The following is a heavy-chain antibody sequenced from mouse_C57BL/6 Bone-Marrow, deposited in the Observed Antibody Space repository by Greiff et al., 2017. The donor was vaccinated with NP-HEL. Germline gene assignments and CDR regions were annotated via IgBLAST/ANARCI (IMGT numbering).Heavy chain of an antibody. CDR3: ARSRWLLRSGLAY. V-gene: IGHV1-7*01. CDR2: INPSSGYT. Sequence: VQLQESGAELAKPGASVKLSCKASGYTFTSYWMHWVKQRPGQGLEWIGYINPSSGYTKYNQKFKDKATLTADKSSSTAYMQMSRLTYEDAAVYYCARSRWLLRSGLAYWGQGTTLTVSS. D-gene: IGHD2-3*01. J-gene: IGHJ2*01. CDR1: GYTFTSYW.